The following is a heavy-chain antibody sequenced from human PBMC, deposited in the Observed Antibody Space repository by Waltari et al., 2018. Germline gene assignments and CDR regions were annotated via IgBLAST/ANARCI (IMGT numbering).Heavy chain of an antibody. CDR2: ISGSGSGI. CDR1: GFSFSSHA. CDR3: AKDRRGYDQPVDY. Sequence: EVQLLESGGGLVQPGGSLRLSCAASGFSFSSHAMSWVRQAPGKGLEWVSAISGSGSGIYYADSVKGRFTISRDNSKNTLYLQMSSLRAEDTAVYFCAKDRRGYDQPVDYWGQGTLVTVSS. J-gene: IGHJ4*02. V-gene: IGHV3-23*01. D-gene: IGHD5-12*01.